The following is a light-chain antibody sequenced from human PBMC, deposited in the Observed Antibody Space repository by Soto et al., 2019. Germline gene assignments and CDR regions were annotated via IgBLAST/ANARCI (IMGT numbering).Light chain of an antibody. V-gene: IGKV3-20*01. CDR1: QSISSSY. CDR3: QQYGSPPYT. CDR2: GAS. J-gene: IGKJ2*01. Sequence: EIVLTQSPGTLSLSPGERATLSCRASQSISSSYLAWYQQKPGQAPRLLIYGASSRATDIPDRFSGSGSGTDFTLTISRLEPEDFAVYYCQQYGSPPYTFGQGTQLEI.